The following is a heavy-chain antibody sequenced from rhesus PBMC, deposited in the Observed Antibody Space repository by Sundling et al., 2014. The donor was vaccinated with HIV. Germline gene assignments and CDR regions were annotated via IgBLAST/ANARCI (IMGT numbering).Heavy chain of an antibody. CDR2: ISGRGERI. CDR3: ARAAFSTGWYAPLGY. Sequence: QLQLQESGPGLVKPSETLSLTCDVSGGSVSNDYWSWIRQSPGKGLEWIGRISGRGERIDYNPSLKSRVTISTDTFKNQVSLKLNSMAAADTAVYYCARAAFSTGWYAPLGYWGQGVLVTVSS. J-gene: IGHJ4*01. V-gene: IGHV4-173*01. D-gene: IGHD6-31*01. CDR1: GGSVSNDY.